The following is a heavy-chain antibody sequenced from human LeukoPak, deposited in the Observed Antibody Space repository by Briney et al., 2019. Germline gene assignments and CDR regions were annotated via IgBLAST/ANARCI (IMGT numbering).Heavy chain of an antibody. D-gene: IGHD1-26*01. Sequence: PGGSLRLSCAASGFTFSTYNMNWVRQAPGKGLEWVSPITSSSSYIYYADSVKGRFTISRDNAKNSLYLQMNSLRAEDTAVYYCARDPYSGGYGDYYYYYMDLWGQGTTVTISS. CDR2: ITSSSSYI. J-gene: IGHJ6*03. CDR3: ARDPYSGGYGDYYYYYMDL. V-gene: IGHV3-21*01. CDR1: GFTFSTYN.